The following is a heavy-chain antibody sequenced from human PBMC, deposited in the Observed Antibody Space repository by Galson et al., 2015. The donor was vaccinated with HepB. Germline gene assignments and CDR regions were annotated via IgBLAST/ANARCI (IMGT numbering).Heavy chain of an antibody. CDR2: IDPSDSYT. J-gene: IGHJ6*02. D-gene: IGHD3-10*01. CDR3: ARRAMVRGIGNYYYYGMDV. CDR1: GYSFPSYW. Sequence: QSGAEVKKPGESLRISCKGSGYSFPSYWISWVRQMPGKGLEWMGRIDPSDSYTNYSPSFQGHVTISADKSISTAYLQWSSLKASDTAMYYCARRAMVRGIGNYYYYGMDVWGQGTTVTVSS. V-gene: IGHV5-10-1*01.